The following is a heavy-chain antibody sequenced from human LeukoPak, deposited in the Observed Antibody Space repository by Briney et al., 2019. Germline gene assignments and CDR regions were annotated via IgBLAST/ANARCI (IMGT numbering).Heavy chain of an antibody. CDR1: GYTFTSYG. Sequence: GASVKVSCKASGYTFTSYGISWVRQAPGQGLEWMGWISAYNGNTNYAQKLQGRVTMTTDTSTSTAYMELRSLRSDDTAVYYCARKVVRGVVRDYGMDVWGQGTTVTVSS. J-gene: IGHJ6*02. D-gene: IGHD3-10*01. V-gene: IGHV1-18*01. CDR2: ISAYNGNT. CDR3: ARKVVRGVVRDYGMDV.